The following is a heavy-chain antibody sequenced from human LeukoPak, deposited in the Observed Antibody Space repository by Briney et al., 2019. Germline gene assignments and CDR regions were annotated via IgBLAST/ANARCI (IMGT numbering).Heavy chain of an antibody. CDR1: GFSLSTSGVG. Sequence: SGPTLVSPTQTLTLTCTFSGFSLSTSGVGVGWIRQPPGKALEWLALIYWDDDKRYSPSLKSRLTITKDTSKNQVVLTMTNMDPVDTATYYCAHRAVRWRGSEYFQHWGQGTLVTVSS. V-gene: IGHV2-5*02. CDR2: IYWDDDK. J-gene: IGHJ1*01. D-gene: IGHD3-10*01. CDR3: AHRAVRWRGSEYFQH.